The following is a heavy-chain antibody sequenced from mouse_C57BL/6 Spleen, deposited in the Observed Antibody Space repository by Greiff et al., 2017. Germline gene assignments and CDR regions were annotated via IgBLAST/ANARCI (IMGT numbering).Heavy chain of an antibody. V-gene: IGHV1-53*01. CDR2: INPSNGGT. Sequence: QVQLKQPGTELVKPGASVKLSCKASGYTFTSYWMHWVKQRPGQGLEWIGNINPSNGGTNYNEKFKSKATLTVDKSSSTAYMQLSSLTSEDSAVYYCARGEGIGTTVVRYFDYWGQGTTLTVSS. D-gene: IGHD1-1*01. J-gene: IGHJ2*01. CDR1: GYTFTSYW. CDR3: ARGEGIGTTVVRYFDY.